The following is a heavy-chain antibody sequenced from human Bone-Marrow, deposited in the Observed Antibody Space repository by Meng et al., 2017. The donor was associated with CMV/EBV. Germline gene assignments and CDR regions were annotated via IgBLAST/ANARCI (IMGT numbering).Heavy chain of an antibody. CDR2: INHSGST. CDR1: GGSFSGYY. CDR3: ARPGYCSGGSCPTGPYYYYGMDV. Sequence: GSLRLSCAVYGGSFSGYYWSWIRQPPGKGLEWIGEINHSGSTNYNPSLKSRVTISVDTSKNQFPLKLSSVTAADTAVYYCARPGYCSGGSCPTGPYYYYGMDVWGQGTTVTVSS. D-gene: IGHD2-15*01. V-gene: IGHV4-34*01. J-gene: IGHJ6*02.